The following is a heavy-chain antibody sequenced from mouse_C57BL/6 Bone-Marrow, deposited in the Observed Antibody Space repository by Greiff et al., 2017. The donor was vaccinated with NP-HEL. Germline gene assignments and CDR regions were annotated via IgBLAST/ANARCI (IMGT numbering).Heavy chain of an antibody. D-gene: IGHD2-14*01. Sequence: QVQLQQSGAELAKPGASVKLSCKASGYTFTSYWMPWVKQRPGQGLEWIGYINPSSGYTKYNQKFKDKATLTADKSYSTAYMQRSSLTYEDSAVYDCARGNYYRGPGFAYWGQGTLVTVAA. CDR2: INPSSGYT. V-gene: IGHV1-7*01. CDR3: ARGNYYRGPGFAY. J-gene: IGHJ3*01. CDR1: GYTFTSYW.